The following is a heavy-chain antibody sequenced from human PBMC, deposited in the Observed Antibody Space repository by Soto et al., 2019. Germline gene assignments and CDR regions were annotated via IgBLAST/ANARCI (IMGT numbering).Heavy chain of an antibody. CDR3: ARKAGGYSYGYYYYYGMDV. J-gene: IGHJ6*02. CDR1: GYSFTSYW. Sequence: GESVKISCXGSGYSFTSYWIGWVRQMPGKGLEWMGIIYPGDSDTRYSPSFQGQVTISADKPISTAYLQWSSLKASDTAMYYCARKAGGYSYGYYYYYGMDVWGQGTTVTVSS. CDR2: IYPGDSDT. V-gene: IGHV5-51*04. D-gene: IGHD5-18*01.